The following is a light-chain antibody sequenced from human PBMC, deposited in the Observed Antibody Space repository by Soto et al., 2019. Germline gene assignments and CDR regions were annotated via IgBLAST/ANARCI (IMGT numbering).Light chain of an antibody. J-gene: IGLJ7*01. Sequence: QSVLTQPPSVSGAPGQRVTISCTGSSSNIGAGYDVHWYQQLPGTAPKLLIYGNSNRPSGXXDRFSGSKSGTSASLAITGLQAEDEADYYCQSYDSSLSGAVFGGGTQLTVL. CDR3: QSYDSSLSGAV. CDR2: GNS. CDR1: SSNIGAGYD. V-gene: IGLV1-40*01.